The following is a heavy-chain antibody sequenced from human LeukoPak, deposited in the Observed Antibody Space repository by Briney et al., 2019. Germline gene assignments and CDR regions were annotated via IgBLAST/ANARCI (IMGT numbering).Heavy chain of an antibody. J-gene: IGHJ6*04. D-gene: IGHD6-13*01. CDR1: RGSISSGSYY. CDR2: INHSGST. CDR3: ARVLRTRQQPPRHYGMDV. Sequence: SQTLSLTCTVSRGSISSGSYYWSWIRQPAGTGLEWIGEINHSGSTNYNPSLKSRVTISVDTSKNQFSLKLSSVTAADTAVYYCARVLRTRQQPPRHYGMDVWGKGTTVTVSS. V-gene: IGHV4-61*09.